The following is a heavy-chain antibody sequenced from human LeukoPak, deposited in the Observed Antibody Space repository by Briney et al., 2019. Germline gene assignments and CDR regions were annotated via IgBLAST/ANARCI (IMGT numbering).Heavy chain of an antibody. J-gene: IGHJ4*02. D-gene: IGHD1-26*01. CDR2: INWNGGST. CDR1: GFTFDDYG. V-gene: IGHV3-20*04. CDR3: ARDGVGARGFDY. Sequence: GGSLRLSCAASGFTFDDYGMSWVRQAPGKGLEWVSGINWNGGSTGYADSVKGRFTISRDNSKNTLYLQMNSLRAEDTAVYYCARDGVGARGFDYWGQGTLVTVST.